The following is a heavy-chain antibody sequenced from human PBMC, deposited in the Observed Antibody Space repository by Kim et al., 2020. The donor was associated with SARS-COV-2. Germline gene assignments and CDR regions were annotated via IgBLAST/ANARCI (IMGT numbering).Heavy chain of an antibody. CDR3: ARTQNEVAAWLDP. CDR2: IYYSGST. CDR1: GGSISSYY. D-gene: IGHD6-19*01. Sequence: SETLSLTCTVSGGSISSYYWSWIRQPPGKGLEWIGYIYYSGSTNYNPSLKSRVTISVDTSKNQFSLKLSSVTAADTAVYYCARTQNEVAAWLDPWGQGTMVTVSS. J-gene: IGHJ5*01. V-gene: IGHV4-59*01.